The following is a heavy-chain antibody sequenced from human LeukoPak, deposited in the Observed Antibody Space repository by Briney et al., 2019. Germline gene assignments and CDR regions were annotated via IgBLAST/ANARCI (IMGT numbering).Heavy chain of an antibody. J-gene: IGHJ4*02. Sequence: PGGSLRLSCVVSGFMFDSYSMNWVRQAPGKGLEWIAYISNSGSPIYYADSVKGRFTISRDKDKSSLYLQMNGLAADDTAVYYCARGLALGLTVTPKAFDYWGQGTLVTVSS. V-gene: IGHV3-48*01. D-gene: IGHD4-11*01. CDR1: GFMFDSYS. CDR3: ARGLALGLTVTPKAFDY. CDR2: ISNSGSPI.